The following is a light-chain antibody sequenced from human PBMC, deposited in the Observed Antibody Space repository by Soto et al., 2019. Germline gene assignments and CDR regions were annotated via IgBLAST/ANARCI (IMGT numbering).Light chain of an antibody. CDR3: QHFDSSSYT. J-gene: IGKJ2*01. V-gene: IGKV3-20*01. CDR1: QSVTSSY. CDR2: GAS. Sequence: EVVLTQSPGTLSLSPGQRATLSCRASQSVTSSYLAWYQQKPGQAPRLLIYGASIRATGIPDRFSGSGSGADFTLTISRLQPEAFALFYCQHFDSSSYTFGQGTKLEI.